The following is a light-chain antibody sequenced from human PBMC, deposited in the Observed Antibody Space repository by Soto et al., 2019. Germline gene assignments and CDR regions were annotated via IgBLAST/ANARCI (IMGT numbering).Light chain of an antibody. CDR3: QQYDTYPHT. J-gene: IGKJ2*01. CDR2: KAS. Sequence: DIQLTQSPSTLSASVGDRVTITCRASQSINIWLAWYQQRPGKAPKLLIYKASSLQSGVPSRFSGSGSGTEFTLTISRLQPDDFATYYCQQYDTYPHTFGQGTKLEI. CDR1: QSINIW. V-gene: IGKV1-5*03.